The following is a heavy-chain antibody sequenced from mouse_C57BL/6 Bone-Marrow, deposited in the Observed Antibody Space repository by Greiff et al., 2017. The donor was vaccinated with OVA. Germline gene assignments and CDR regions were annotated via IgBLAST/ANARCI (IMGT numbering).Heavy chain of an antibody. Sequence: QVQLKQSGAELVRPGTSVKVSCKASGYAFTNYLIEWVKQRPGQGLEWIGVINPGSGGTNYNEKFKGKATLTADKSSSTAYMQLSSLTSEDSAVYFCMSSYLYFDYWGQGTTLTVSS. D-gene: IGHD1-1*01. J-gene: IGHJ2*01. CDR1: GYAFTNYL. CDR2: INPGSGGT. CDR3: MSSYLYFDY. V-gene: IGHV1-54*01.